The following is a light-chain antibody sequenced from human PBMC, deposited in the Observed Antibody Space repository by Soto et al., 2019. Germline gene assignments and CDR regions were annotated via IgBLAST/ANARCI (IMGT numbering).Light chain of an antibody. Sequence: DIQMTQSPSSLSASVGDRVTITCHASQDISNYLNWYQQKPGKAPKLLIYDASNLETGVPSRFSGSGSGTDFTFTISSMQPEDIATYYCQQYDNLPLTVGGGTKVDIK. CDR1: QDISNY. J-gene: IGKJ4*01. V-gene: IGKV1-33*01. CDR3: QQYDNLPLT. CDR2: DAS.